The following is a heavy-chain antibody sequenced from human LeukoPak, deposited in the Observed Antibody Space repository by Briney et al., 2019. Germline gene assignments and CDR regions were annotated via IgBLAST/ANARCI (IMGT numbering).Heavy chain of an antibody. CDR3: VKDGTYCGGDCYPNYGMDV. J-gene: IGHJ6*02. CDR2: ISSNGGST. Sequence: GGSLRPSCSASGFTFSSYAMHWVRQAPGKGLEYVSAISSNGGSTYYADSVKGRFTISRDNSKNTLYLQMSSLRAEDTAVYYCVKDGTYCGGDCYPNYGMDVWGQGTTVTVSS. V-gene: IGHV3-64D*06. CDR1: GFTFSSYA. D-gene: IGHD2-21*02.